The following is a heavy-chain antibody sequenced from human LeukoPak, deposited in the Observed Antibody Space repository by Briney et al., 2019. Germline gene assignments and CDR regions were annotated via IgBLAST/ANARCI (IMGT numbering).Heavy chain of an antibody. Sequence: SETLSLTCAVYDDSFSGYYCSWIRQPPRKGLEWIGEINHSGSTNYNPSLQSRVTISVDTSKNQFSLKVSSVSAADTAVYYCARGNRPYGEHEAFDIWGHGTTVTVSP. V-gene: IGHV4-34*01. J-gene: IGHJ3*02. D-gene: IGHD3-10*01. CDR1: DDSFSGYY. CDR3: ARGNRPYGEHEAFDI. CDR2: INHSGST.